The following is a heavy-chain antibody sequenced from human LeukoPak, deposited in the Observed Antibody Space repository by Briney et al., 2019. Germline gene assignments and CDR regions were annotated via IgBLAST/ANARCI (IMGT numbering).Heavy chain of an antibody. CDR2: IYYSGST. J-gene: IGHJ4*02. D-gene: IGHD1-26*01. V-gene: IGHV4-59*01. CDR1: GGSISSYY. CDR3: ARVGWEPQYYFDY. Sequence: PSETLSLTCTVSGGSISSYYWSWIRQPPGKGLEWIGYIYYSGSTNYNPSLKSRVTISVDTSKNQFSLKLSSVTAADTAVYYCARVGWEPQYYFDYWGQGTLVTVSS.